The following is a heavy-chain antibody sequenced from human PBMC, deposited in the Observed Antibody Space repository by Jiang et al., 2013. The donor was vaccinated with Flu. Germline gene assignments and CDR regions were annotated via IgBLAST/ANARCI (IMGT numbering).Heavy chain of an antibody. J-gene: IGHJ4*02. Sequence: SRDNSKNTLYLQMNSLRAEDTAVYYCAKGSTVTTYRPWTFDYWGQGTLVTVSS. D-gene: IGHD4-17*01. CDR3: AKGSTVTTYRPWTFDY. V-gene: IGHV3-23*01.